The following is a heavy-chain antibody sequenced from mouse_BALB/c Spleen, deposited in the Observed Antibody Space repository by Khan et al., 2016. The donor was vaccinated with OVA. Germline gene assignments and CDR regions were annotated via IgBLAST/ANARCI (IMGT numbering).Heavy chain of an antibody. V-gene: IGHV3-8*02. J-gene: IGHJ3*01. CDR2: IIYTGYT. Sequence: VQLKESGPSLMKPSQTLSLTCSVTGDSITSGYWNWIRKFPGSKLEYMGYIIYTGYTYYNPSLKSRISITRHTSKNQYYLQLNSVTDEDTATYYCARSTYRYAFVYWGQGTLVTVSA. CDR1: GDSITSGY. CDR3: ARSTYRYAFVY. D-gene: IGHD2-14*01.